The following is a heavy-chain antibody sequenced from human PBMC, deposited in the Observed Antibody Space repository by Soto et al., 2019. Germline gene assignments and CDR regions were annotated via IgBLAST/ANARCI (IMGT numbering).Heavy chain of an antibody. D-gene: IGHD3-16*01. CDR3: ARDGGLETNGRGMDV. V-gene: IGHV3-74*01. J-gene: IGHJ6*02. CDR2: INSDGSST. Sequence: VGSLRLSCAASGFTFSSYWMHWVRQAPGKGLVWVSRINSDGSSTSYADSVKGRFTISRDNAKNTLYLQMNSLRAEDTAVYYCARDGGLETNGRGMDVWGQGTTVTVS. CDR1: GFTFSSYW.